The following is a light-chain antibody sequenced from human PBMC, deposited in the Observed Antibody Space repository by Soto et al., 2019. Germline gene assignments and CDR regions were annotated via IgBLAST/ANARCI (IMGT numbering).Light chain of an antibody. CDR2: AAS. V-gene: IGKV1-9*01. CDR1: QGISSY. CDR3: QQLNSYPPFT. Sequence: DIPLTQSPSFLSASVGDRVTITCRASQGISSYLAWYQQKPGKATNLLIYAASTLQSGVPSRFSGSGSGTEFTLTISSLQPEDFATYYCQQLNSYPPFTFGPGTKVDIK. J-gene: IGKJ3*01.